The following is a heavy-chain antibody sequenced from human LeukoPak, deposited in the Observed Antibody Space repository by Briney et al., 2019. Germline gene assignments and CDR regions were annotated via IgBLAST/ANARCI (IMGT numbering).Heavy chain of an antibody. CDR1: GFTFSSYA. V-gene: IGHV3-23*01. D-gene: IGHD6-13*01. Sequence: GGSLRLSCAASGFTFSSYALSWVRQAPGKGLGWVPAISGSGGSTYHADPVKGRFTISRDNSKNTLYLQMNSLRAEDTAVYYCAKVHSSWYQAPLGDAFDIWGQGTMVTVSS. J-gene: IGHJ3*02. CDR2: ISGSGGST. CDR3: AKVHSSWYQAPLGDAFDI.